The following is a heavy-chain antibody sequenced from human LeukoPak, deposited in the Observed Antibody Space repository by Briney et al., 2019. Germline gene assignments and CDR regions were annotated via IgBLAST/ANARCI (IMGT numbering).Heavy chain of an antibody. CDR1: GGSFSGYY. D-gene: IGHD6-13*01. CDR3: ASTNYRKRGSSWYVDRFDP. V-gene: IGHV4-34*01. J-gene: IGHJ5*02. Sequence: PSETLSLTCAVYGGSFSGYYWSWIRQPPGKGLEWIGEINHSGSTNYNPSLKSRVTISVDTSKNQFSLKLSSVTAADTAVYYCASTNYRKRGSSWYVDRFDPWGQGTLVTVSS. CDR2: INHSGST.